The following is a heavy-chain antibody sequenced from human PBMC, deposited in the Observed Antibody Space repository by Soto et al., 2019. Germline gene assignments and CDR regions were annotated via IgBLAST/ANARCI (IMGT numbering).Heavy chain of an antibody. D-gene: IGHD6-6*01. J-gene: IGHJ6*01. V-gene: IGHV4-4*07. CDR2: MYSSGST. CDR3: ASLGVEYSSSPYGMDV. CDR1: GGSISDYY. Sequence: QVQLQEAGPGLVKPSETLSFTCTVSGGSISDYYWSWIRQPAGKGLEWIGRMYSSGSTNYNPSLRSRVTMSVDTSENQFSLKLNFVTAADTAVYYCASLGVEYSSSPYGMDVW.